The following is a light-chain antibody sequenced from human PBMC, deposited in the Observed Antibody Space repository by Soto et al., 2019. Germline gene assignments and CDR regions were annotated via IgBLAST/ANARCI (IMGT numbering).Light chain of an antibody. J-gene: IGKJ1*01. V-gene: IGKV3-20*01. CDR2: GTS. CDR3: QQYGSSPRT. Sequence: EIVLTQSPGTVSLSPGERATLSCRASQSVSTYLAWYQQKPGQAPRLLIYGTSSRATDIPDRFSGSGSGTDFTLNISRLEAEDFAVYYWQQYGSSPRTFGQGTKVEIK. CDR1: QSVSTY.